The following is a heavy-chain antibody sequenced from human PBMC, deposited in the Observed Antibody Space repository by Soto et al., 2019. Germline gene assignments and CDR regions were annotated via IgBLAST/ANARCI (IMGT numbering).Heavy chain of an antibody. CDR1: GFTFSTYG. CDR3: AKSHTSSWYYFDS. D-gene: IGHD6-13*01. Sequence: QVQLVESGGGVVQPGRSLRLSCAASGFTFSTYGMHWVRQAPGKGLEWVAVISYDGSNKYYAESVKGRFTISRDDYKNTLYLQMNSLRAEETAVYYCAKSHTSSWYYFDSWGQGTPVTVSS. CDR2: ISYDGSNK. V-gene: IGHV3-30*18. J-gene: IGHJ4*02.